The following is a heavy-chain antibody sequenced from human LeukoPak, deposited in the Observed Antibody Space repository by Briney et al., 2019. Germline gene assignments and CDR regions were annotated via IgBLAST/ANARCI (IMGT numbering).Heavy chain of an antibody. V-gene: IGHV3-7*01. Sequence: GGSLRLSCAASGFTFSSNGMNWVRQAPGKGLEWVANIKQDGSEKYYVDSVKGRFTISRDNAKNSLYLQMNSLRAEDTAVYYCARDRAVAGMTRFDYWGQGTLVTVFS. CDR1: GFTFSSNG. CDR3: ARDRAVAGMTRFDY. D-gene: IGHD6-19*01. J-gene: IGHJ4*02. CDR2: IKQDGSEK.